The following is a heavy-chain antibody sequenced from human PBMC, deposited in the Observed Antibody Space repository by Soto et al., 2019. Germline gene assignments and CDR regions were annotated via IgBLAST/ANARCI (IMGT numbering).Heavy chain of an antibody. D-gene: IGHD1-1*01. V-gene: IGHV4-39*01. Sequence: SETLSLTCTVSGGSISSSSYYWGWIRQPPGKGLEWIGSIYYSGSTYYNPSLKSRVTISVDTSKNQFSLKLSSVTAADTAVYYCARHENSRDLRGNWNDFRRYFDYWGQGTLVTVSS. CDR1: GGSISSSSYY. J-gene: IGHJ4*02. CDR3: ARHENSRDLRGNWNDFRRYFDY. CDR2: IYYSGST.